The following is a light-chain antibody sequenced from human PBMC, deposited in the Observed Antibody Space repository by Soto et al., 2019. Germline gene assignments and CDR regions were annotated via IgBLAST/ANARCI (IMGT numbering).Light chain of an antibody. J-gene: IGKJ1*01. CDR1: QSVSSSY. CDR3: QQYGSSPQT. V-gene: IGKV3-20*01. Sequence: PGERVTLSCRASQSVSSSYLAWYQQKPGQAPRLLIYGASSRATGIPDRFSGSGSGTDFTLTISRLEPEDFAVYYCQQYGSSPQTFGQGTKVDIK. CDR2: GAS.